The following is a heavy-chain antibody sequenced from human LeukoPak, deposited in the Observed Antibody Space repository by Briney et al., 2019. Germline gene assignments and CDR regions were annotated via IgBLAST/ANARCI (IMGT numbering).Heavy chain of an antibody. J-gene: IGHJ5*02. Sequence: SVNVSCKASGYTFTGYYMHWVRQAPGQGLEWMGLINCNSGGTNYAQRFQVRVTMTRDTSITTVCMELSRLTSDDTAVYYCARVASGNNYGSWFDPWGQGPLFSVSS. CDR1: GYTFTGYY. D-gene: IGHD3-10*01. CDR2: INCNSGGT. V-gene: IGHV1-2*02. CDR3: ARVASGNNYGSWFDP.